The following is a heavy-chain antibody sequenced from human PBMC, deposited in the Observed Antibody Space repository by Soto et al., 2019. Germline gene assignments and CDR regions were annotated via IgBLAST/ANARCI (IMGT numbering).Heavy chain of an antibody. CDR2: IYWDDDK. Sequence: QITLKESGPTLVKPTQTLTLTCTFSGFSLSTIGVGVGWIRQPPGKALEWLALIYWDDDKRYSPSLKSRLTVTKDTSKNQMVLKLTNMDPVDTATYYCVQSRCGGDCLQSYSSHSYYGLDVWGQGTTVTVSS. CDR3: VQSRCGGDCLQSYSSHSYYGLDV. CDR1: GFSLSTIGVG. D-gene: IGHD2-21*02. J-gene: IGHJ6*02. V-gene: IGHV2-5*02.